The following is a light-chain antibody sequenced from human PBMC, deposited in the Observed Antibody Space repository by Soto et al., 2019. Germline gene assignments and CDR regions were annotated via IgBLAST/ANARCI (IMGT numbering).Light chain of an antibody. CDR1: SSDVGGYNY. Sequence: QSALTQPASVSGSPGQSITISCTGTSSDVGGYNYVSWYQQYPGKAPKLMIYEVSNRPSGVSDRFSGSKSDNTASLTISGLQAEDEADYYCSSYTSTTTPLVFGTGTKVTVL. CDR2: EVS. V-gene: IGLV2-14*01. CDR3: SSYTSTTTPLV. J-gene: IGLJ1*01.